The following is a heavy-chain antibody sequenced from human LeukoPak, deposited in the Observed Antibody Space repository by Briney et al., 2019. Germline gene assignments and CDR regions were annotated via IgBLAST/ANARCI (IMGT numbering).Heavy chain of an antibody. CDR2: IIPIFGTA. V-gene: IGHV1-69*13. Sequence: ASVKVSCKASGYTFTSYAISWVRQAPGQGLEWMGGIIPIFGTANYAQKFQGRVTITADESTSTAYMELSSLRSEDTAVYYCARVRGDTGYYYYMDVWGKGTTVTISS. CDR3: ARVRGDTGYYYYMDV. CDR1: GYTFTSYA. D-gene: IGHD3-16*01. J-gene: IGHJ6*03.